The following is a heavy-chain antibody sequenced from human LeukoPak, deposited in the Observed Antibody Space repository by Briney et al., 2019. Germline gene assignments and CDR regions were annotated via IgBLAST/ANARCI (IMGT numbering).Heavy chain of an antibody. CDR1: DGSVSSYY. CDR3: ARDREVGATGYYFDY. Sequence: SETLSLTCTVSDGSVSSYYWSWIRQPPGKGLEWIAYIYYSGSTNYNPSLKSRVTISLDTSKNHFSLRLSSVTAADTAVYYCARDREVGATGYYFDYWGQGTLVTVSS. D-gene: IGHD1-26*01. J-gene: IGHJ4*02. V-gene: IGHV4-59*02. CDR2: IYYSGST.